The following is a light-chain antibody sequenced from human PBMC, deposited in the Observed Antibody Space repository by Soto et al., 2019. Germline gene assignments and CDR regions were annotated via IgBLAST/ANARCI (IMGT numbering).Light chain of an antibody. V-gene: IGKV3-20*01. CDR3: QQFGGSPLT. CDR1: QSVSSSS. Sequence: EIVLTQSPGTLSLSPGERATLSGRASQSVSSSSLAWCQQRPGQPPRVLIYNTSSRAAGIPDMFSGSGSGTDFTLTISRPEPEDFAVCYCQQFGGSPLTFGGGTKVDIK. J-gene: IGKJ4*01. CDR2: NTS.